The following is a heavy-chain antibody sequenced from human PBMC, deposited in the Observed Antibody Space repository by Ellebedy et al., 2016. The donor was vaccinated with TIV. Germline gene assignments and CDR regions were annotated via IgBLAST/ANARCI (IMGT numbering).Heavy chain of an antibody. V-gene: IGHV3-30*02. J-gene: IGHJ4*02. D-gene: IGHD3-10*01. Sequence: VKGRFTVSRDNSNNTLYLQMNTLRPEDTAVHYCAKDYGSFDYWGQGTLVTVSS. CDR3: AKDYGSFDY.